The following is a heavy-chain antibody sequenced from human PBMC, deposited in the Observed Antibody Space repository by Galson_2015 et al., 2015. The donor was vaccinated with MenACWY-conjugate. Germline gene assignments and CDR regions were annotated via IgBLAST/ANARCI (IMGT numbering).Heavy chain of an antibody. D-gene: IGHD6-13*01. J-gene: IGHJ4*02. CDR3: ARGLSVAAAVSPFAY. CDR2: SYYRSKWYK. V-gene: IGHV6-1*01. Sequence: CAISGDSVSSNSATWNWIRQSPSRGLEWLGRSYYRSKWYKVYAVSVKSRITINPDTSKNQISLQLNSVTPEDTAVYYCARGLSVAAAVSPFAYWGQGTLVTVSS. CDR1: GDSVSSNSAT.